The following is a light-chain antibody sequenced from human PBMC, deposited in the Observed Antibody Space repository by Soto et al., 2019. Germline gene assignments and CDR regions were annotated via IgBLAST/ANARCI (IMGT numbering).Light chain of an antibody. CDR2: AAS. V-gene: IGKV1-39*01. CDR1: QSISSY. CDR3: QQSYTTPLT. Sequence: DIPMTQSPSSLSASVGDRVTITCRASQSISSYLNWYQQKPGKAPNLLIYAASTLQSGVPSRFSGSGSGTDFTLTIRSLQPEDFATYYCQQSYTTPLTFGGGTTVEIK. J-gene: IGKJ4*01.